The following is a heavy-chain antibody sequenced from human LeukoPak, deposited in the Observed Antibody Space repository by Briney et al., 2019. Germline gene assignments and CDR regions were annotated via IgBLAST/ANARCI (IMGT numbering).Heavy chain of an antibody. J-gene: IGHJ5*02. V-gene: IGHV4-59*01. CDR1: GGSISSYY. D-gene: IGHD3-22*01. Sequence: SETLSLTCTVSGGSISSYYWSWIRQPPGKGLEWSGYIYYSGSTNYNPSLKSRVTISVDTSKNQFSLKLSSVTAADTAVYYCARETNYYDSSGYSDNWFDPWGQGTLVTVSS. CDR3: ARETNYYDSSGYSDNWFDP. CDR2: IYYSGST.